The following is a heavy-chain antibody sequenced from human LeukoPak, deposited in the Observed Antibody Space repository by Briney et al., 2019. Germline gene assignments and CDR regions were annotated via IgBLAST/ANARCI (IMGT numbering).Heavy chain of an antibody. CDR3: AKVGVYYDRPDFDY. D-gene: IGHD3-22*01. Sequence: PGGSLRLSCAAPGFTFSSYGMHWVRQAPGKGLEWVAFIRYDGSNKYYADSVKGRFTISRANYKNTLYLQITSPAAEDTAVYYCAKVGVYYDRPDFDYWGQGTLVTVSS. V-gene: IGHV3-30*02. CDR2: IRYDGSNK. J-gene: IGHJ4*02. CDR1: GFTFSSYG.